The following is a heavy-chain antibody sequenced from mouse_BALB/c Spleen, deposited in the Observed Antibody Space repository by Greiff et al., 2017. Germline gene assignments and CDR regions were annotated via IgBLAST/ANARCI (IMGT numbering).Heavy chain of an antibody. V-gene: IGHV2-9*02. CDR2: IWAGGST. CDR3: ARTLDSSGPLFAY. J-gene: IGHJ3*01. D-gene: IGHD3-2*01. Sequence: VKLVESGPGLVAPSQSLSITCTVSGFSLTSYGVHWVRQPPGKGLEWLGVIWAGGSTNYNSALMSRLSISKDNSKSQVFLKMNSLQTDDTAMYYCARTLDSSGPLFAYWGQGTLVTVSA. CDR1: GFSLTSYG.